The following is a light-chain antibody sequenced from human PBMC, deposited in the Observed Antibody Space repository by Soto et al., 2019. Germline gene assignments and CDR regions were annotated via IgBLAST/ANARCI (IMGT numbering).Light chain of an antibody. CDR1: SSDVGGYNY. J-gene: IGLJ2*01. Sequence: QSALTQPASVSGSPGQSITISCTGTSSDVGGYNYVSWYQQHPGKAPNLVIYDVSIRPSGVSNRFSGSKSGNTASLTISGLQAEDEADYYCSSYTSSKILVLRGGTKLTVL. CDR3: SSYTSSKILV. V-gene: IGLV2-14*03. CDR2: DVS.